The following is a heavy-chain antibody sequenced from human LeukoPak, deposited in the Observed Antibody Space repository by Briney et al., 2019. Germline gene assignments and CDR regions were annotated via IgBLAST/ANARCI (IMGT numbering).Heavy chain of an antibody. D-gene: IGHD6-13*01. Sequence: SETLSLTCTVSGGSISSSNYYWGWIRQPPGKGLECIASISYPGSTYYNPSLRSRVTISVDTSKNQFSLKLSSVTAADTAVYYCAAGYGTFLYYFDYWGQGTLVTVSS. V-gene: IGHV4-39*01. J-gene: IGHJ4*02. CDR1: GGSISSSNYY. CDR3: AAGYGTFLYYFDY. CDR2: ISYPGST.